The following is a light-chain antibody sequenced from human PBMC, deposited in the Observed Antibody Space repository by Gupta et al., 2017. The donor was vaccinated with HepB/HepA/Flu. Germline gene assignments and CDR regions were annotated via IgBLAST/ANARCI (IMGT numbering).Light chain of an antibody. CDR3: QIWDTNSHHVV. V-gene: IGLV3-21*04. CDR2: YNS. CDR1: NIGSAS. Sequence: SSVLTQPPSVSVATGETARITCGGNNIGSASVHWYQRTPGQAPVLVIYYNSDRPSGIPERFSGSNSGSTATLTISRVAAGDEADYYCQIWDTNSHHVVFGGGTKLTVL. J-gene: IGLJ2*01.